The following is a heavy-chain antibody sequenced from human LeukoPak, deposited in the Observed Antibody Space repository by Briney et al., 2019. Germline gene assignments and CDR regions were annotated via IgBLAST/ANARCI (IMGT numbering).Heavy chain of an antibody. Sequence: ASVKVSCKASGYTFKSYFMHRVRQAPGQGLEWMGIINTSGGSPTYAQKFQGRVIMTSDTSTNTHYMELSSLRSEDTAVYYCARNWEFYYFDYWGQGTPVSVSS. CDR3: ARNWEFYYFDY. V-gene: IGHV1-46*02. J-gene: IGHJ4*02. CDR1: GYTFKSYF. CDR2: INTSGGSP. D-gene: IGHD1-26*01.